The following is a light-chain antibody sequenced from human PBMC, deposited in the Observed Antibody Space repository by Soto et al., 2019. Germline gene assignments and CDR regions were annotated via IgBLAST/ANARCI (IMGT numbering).Light chain of an antibody. CDR1: QNVYSKY. CDR3: QQYGSSPWT. CDR2: DAS. Sequence: DIELTQSPGTLSVSPGERATLTCRASQNVYSKYLAWYQQKPGQAPRLVIYDASSRATGIPDRFSGSGSETDFTLTISRLEPEDFAVYYCQQYGSSPWTFGQGTKVDIK. J-gene: IGKJ1*01. V-gene: IGKV3-20*01.